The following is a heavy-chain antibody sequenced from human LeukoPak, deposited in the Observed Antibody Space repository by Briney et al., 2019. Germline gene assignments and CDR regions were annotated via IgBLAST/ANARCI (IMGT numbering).Heavy chain of an antibody. Sequence: GGSLRLSCAASGSTFSSHTMNWVRQAPGKGLEWISYISNTGSVIYYADSVKGRFTISRDNAKNSLYLQMNSLRAEDTAVYYCARPPEGYSYGFYFGHWGQGAPVIVSS. CDR3: ARPPEGYSYGFYFGH. CDR2: ISNTGSVI. D-gene: IGHD5-18*01. J-gene: IGHJ4*02. V-gene: IGHV3-48*04. CDR1: GSTFSSHT.